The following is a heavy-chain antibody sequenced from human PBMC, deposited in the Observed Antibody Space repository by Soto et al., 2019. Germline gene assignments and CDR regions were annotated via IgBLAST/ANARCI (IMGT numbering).Heavy chain of an antibody. V-gene: IGHV4-61*01. J-gene: IGHJ4*02. Sequence: PSETLSLTCSVSGASVNRGTFYWSWIRQPPGKGLEWIGYTFYTGSTNYNPALKSRLTISLDTSKNRFSLRLTSVTAADTAIYYCARVRTIFAVDQFDYWGQGTLVTVSS. CDR1: GASVNRGTFY. D-gene: IGHD3-3*01. CDR2: TFYTGST. CDR3: ARVRTIFAVDQFDY.